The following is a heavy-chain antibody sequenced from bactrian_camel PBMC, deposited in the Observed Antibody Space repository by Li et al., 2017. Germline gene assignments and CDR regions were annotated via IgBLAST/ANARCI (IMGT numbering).Heavy chain of an antibody. V-gene: IGHV3S6*01. CDR3: AAGLDPNY. CDR1: GFTFSDNL. J-gene: IGHJ4*01. Sequence: HVQLVESGGRLVQPGGSLRLSCTASGFTFSDNLMTWVRQVPGKGLEWVSSIYEEGTKTYYSDSVKGRFAISRDNARNTLYLQMNGLKPEDSAVYYCAAGLDPNYWGQGTQVTVSS. D-gene: IGHD1*01. CDR2: IYEEGTKT.